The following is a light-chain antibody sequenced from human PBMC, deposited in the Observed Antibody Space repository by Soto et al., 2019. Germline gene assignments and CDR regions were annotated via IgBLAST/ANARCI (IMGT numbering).Light chain of an antibody. CDR1: QSISSW. CDR3: QQYDSYSAT. J-gene: IGKJ1*01. CDR2: DVS. V-gene: IGKV1-5*01. Sequence: DIQMTQSPSSLSASVGDRFTITCRASQSISSWLAWYQQKPGIPPKLLIYDVSALIRGVPSRFSGSGSGTEFTLTISSLQPDDFATYYCQQYDSYSATFGQGTKVDIK.